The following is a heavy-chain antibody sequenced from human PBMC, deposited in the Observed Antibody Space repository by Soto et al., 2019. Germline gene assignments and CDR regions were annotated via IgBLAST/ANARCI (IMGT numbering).Heavy chain of an antibody. V-gene: IGHV3-30-3*01. CDR1: GFTFSSYA. Sequence: QVQLVESGGGVVQPGRSLRLSCAASGFTFSSYAMHWVRQAPGKGLEWVAVISYDGSNKYYADSVKGRFTISRDNSKNTLYLQRDSLRVEDTAAYYWARGAIGGEMATIKRQYYCDYWGQGTLVTVSS. J-gene: IGHJ4*02. CDR3: ARGAIGGEMATIKRQYYCDY. CDR2: ISYDGSNK. D-gene: IGHD5-12*01.